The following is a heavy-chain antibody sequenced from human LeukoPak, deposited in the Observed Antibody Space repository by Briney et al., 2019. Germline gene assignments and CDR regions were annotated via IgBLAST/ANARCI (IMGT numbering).Heavy chain of an antibody. CDR1: GGSISSGSYY. CDR2: IYTSGST. V-gene: IGHV4-61*02. CDR3: ARVPVPYSSSWYRPEGWFDP. J-gene: IGHJ5*02. D-gene: IGHD6-13*01. Sequence: SETLSLTCTVSGGSISSGSYYWRWIRQPAGKGLEWIGRIYTSGSTNYNPSRKSRVTISVDTSKNQFSLKLSSVTAADTAVYYCARVPVPYSSSWYRPEGWFDPWGQGTLVTVSS.